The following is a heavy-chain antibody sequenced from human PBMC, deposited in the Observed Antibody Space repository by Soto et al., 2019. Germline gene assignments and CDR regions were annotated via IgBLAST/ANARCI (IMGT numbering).Heavy chain of an antibody. CDR2: INPSGGST. CDR1: GYTFTSYY. Sequence: ASVKVSCKASGYTFTSYYMHWVRQAPGQGLEWMGIINPSGGSTSYAQKFQGRVTMTRDTSTSTVHMELSSLRSEDTAVYYCARGHGSGSYRRSYYYYGMDVWGQGTTVTVSS. V-gene: IGHV1-46*01. J-gene: IGHJ6*02. CDR3: ARGHGSGSYRRSYYYYGMDV. D-gene: IGHD3-10*01.